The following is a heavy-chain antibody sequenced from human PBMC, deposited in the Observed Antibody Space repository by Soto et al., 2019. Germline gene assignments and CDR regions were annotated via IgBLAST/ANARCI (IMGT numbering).Heavy chain of an antibody. J-gene: IGHJ4*02. CDR3: ARDRSGWYYFDY. V-gene: IGHV1-3*01. D-gene: IGHD6-19*01. CDR2: INAGNGNT. Sequence: GQRLEWMGWINAGNGNTKYSQKFQGRVTITRDTSASTAYMELSSLRSEDTALYYCARDRSGWYYFDYWGQGTLVTSPQ.